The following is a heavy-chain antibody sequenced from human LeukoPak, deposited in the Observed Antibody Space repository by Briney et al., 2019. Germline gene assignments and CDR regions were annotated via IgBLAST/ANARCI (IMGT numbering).Heavy chain of an antibody. D-gene: IGHD3-10*01. Sequence: GGSLRLSCAASGFTFSTHGMHWVRQAPGKGLEWVAVIWYDGSYKYYADSVRGRFTISRDNSKNTLYLQMNSLSAEDTAVYCCARVNNYGSGNFYYYGMDVWGKGTTVTVSS. CDR1: GFTFSTHG. V-gene: IGHV3-33*03. J-gene: IGHJ6*04. CDR2: IWYDGSYK. CDR3: ARVNNYGSGNFYYYGMDV.